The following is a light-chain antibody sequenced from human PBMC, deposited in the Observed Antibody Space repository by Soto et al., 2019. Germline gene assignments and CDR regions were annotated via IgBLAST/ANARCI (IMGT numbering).Light chain of an antibody. CDR1: SSNIGAGYD. Sequence: QSVLTQPPSVSGAPGQRVTISCTGSSSNIGAGYDVHWYQQLPGTAPKLLIYGNINRPSGVPDRFSGSHSGTSASLAITGLQAEDETDYYCQSYDSSLIYVFGTGTKVTVL. CDR3: QSYDSSLIYV. V-gene: IGLV1-40*01. CDR2: GNI. J-gene: IGLJ1*01.